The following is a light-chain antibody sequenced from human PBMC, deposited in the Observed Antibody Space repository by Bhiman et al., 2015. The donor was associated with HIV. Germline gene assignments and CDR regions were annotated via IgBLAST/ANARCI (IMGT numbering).Light chain of an antibody. CDR2: DVS. Sequence: QSALTQPASVSGSPGQSITISCTGTSSNIGNYNYVSWYQHHPGKVPKLMIYDVSKRPSGVSNRFSGSKSGNTASLTISGLQAEDEADYYCASWDENLNGLVFGGGTKLTVL. J-gene: IGLJ2*01. CDR1: SSNIGNYNY. CDR3: ASWDENLNGLV. V-gene: IGLV2-14*03.